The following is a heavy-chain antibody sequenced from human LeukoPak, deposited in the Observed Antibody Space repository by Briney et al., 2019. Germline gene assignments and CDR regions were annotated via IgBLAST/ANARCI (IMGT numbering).Heavy chain of an antibody. Sequence: GGSLRLSCAASGFTFSSYAMHWVRQAPGKGLEWVTVISYDGSNKYYADSVKGRFTISRDNSKNTLYLQMNSLRAEDTAVYYCARDQVLTPYSSSWYLDYWGQGTLVTVSS. CDR1: GFTFSSYA. CDR3: ARDQVLTPYSSSWYLDY. J-gene: IGHJ4*02. CDR2: ISYDGSNK. V-gene: IGHV3-30-3*01. D-gene: IGHD6-13*01.